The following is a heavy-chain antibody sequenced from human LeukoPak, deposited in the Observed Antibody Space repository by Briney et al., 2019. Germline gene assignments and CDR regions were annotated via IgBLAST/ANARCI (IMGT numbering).Heavy chain of an antibody. Sequence: GESLKISCQVSGYSFTNYWIGWVRQMPGKGLESMGIIYPADSDTTYSPSFQGQVTISADKSISTVYLQWSSLKASDTAMYYCARPGGAYCGGDCSRGGFDIWGQGTMVTVSS. D-gene: IGHD2-21*02. CDR1: GYSFTNYW. CDR3: ARPGGAYCGGDCSRGGFDI. CDR2: IYPADSDT. V-gene: IGHV5-51*01. J-gene: IGHJ3*02.